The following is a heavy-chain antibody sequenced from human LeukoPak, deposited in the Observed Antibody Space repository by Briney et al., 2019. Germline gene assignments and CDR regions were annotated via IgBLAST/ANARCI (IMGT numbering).Heavy chain of an antibody. CDR2: IYYSGST. CDR3: ASAPNYDYVWGSFLL. J-gene: IGHJ4*02. CDR1: GGSISSYY. D-gene: IGHD3-16*01. Sequence: SETLSLTCTVSGGSISSYYWSWIRQPPGKGLEWIGYIYYSGSTNYNPSLKSRVTISVDTSKNQFSLKLSSVTAADTAVYYCASAPNYDYVWGSFLLWGQGTLVTVSS. V-gene: IGHV4-59*08.